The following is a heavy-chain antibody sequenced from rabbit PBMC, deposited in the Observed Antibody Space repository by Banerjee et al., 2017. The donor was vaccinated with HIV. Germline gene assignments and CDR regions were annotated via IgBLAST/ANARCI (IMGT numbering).Heavy chain of an antibody. J-gene: IGHJ4*01. CDR1: GFTLSSYW. D-gene: IGHD8-1*01. CDR3: ARGGYAGTSYYNL. V-gene: IGHV1S45*01. Sequence: QEQLEESGGDLVKPEGSLTLSCKASGFTLSSYWMCWVRQAPGKGLEWIGCIYGGSSANTYYASWAKGRFTISETSSTTVTLQMTSLTAADTATYFCARGGYAGTSYYNLWGQGTLVTVS. CDR2: IYGGSSANT.